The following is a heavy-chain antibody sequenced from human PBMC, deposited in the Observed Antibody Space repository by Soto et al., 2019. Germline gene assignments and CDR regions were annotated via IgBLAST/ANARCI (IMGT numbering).Heavy chain of an antibody. V-gene: IGHV4-31*03. J-gene: IGHJ4*02. Sequence: QVQLQESGPGLVKPSQTLSLTCTVSGGSISTGGYYWTWIRQHPGKGLEWIGYIYYSGSTYYNPSIKSRVTITVDTSKNQFSLKLSSVTAEDTAVYYCARGLSVTLFDNWGQGTLVTVSS. CDR3: ARGLSVTLFDN. CDR2: IYYSGST. D-gene: IGHD4-17*01. CDR1: GGSISTGGYY.